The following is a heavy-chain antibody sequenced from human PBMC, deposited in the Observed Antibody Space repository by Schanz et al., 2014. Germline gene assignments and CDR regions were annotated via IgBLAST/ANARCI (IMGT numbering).Heavy chain of an antibody. Sequence: QVQLQESGPGLVKPSQTLSLTCTVSGGSVSSGGDYWSWIRQPPGKGLEWIGEIYHSGNTNYNASHKSRVTISVDKSKNQFSLKVRSVTAADTAVYYCAKDPSHGDYDYYFDYWGQGTLVTVSS. CDR1: GGSVSSGGDY. D-gene: IGHD3-22*01. V-gene: IGHV4-61*08. J-gene: IGHJ4*02. CDR2: IYHSGNT. CDR3: AKDPSHGDYDYYFDY.